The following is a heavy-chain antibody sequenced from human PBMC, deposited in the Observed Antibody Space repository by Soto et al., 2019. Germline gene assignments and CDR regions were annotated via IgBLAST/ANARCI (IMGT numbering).Heavy chain of an antibody. Sequence: GASVKVSCKASVYTFTTYGIIWVRQAPGQRLEWMGRISAYNSNTKYAQKFQGRVTMTTDTSTSTAYMELGSLISDDTAVYYCASDPANWDFDYWGQGTLVTVSS. CDR1: VYTFTTYG. V-gene: IGHV1-18*01. CDR3: ASDPANWDFDY. D-gene: IGHD7-27*01. J-gene: IGHJ4*02. CDR2: ISAYNSNT.